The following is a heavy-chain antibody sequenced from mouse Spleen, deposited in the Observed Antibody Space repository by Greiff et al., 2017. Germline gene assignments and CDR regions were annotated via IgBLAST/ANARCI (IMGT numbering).Heavy chain of an antibody. CDR3: ARHLGNYEDYAMDY. V-gene: IGHV5-9-3*01. J-gene: IGHJ4*01. D-gene: IGHD2-1*01. CDR1: GFTFSSYA. CDR2: ISSGGSYT. Sequence: EVHLVESGGGLVKPGGSLKLSCAASGFTFSSYAMSWVRQTPEKRLEWVATISSGGSYTYYPDSVKGRFTISRDNAKNTLYLQMSSLRSEDTAMYYCARHLGNYEDYAMDYWGQGTSVTVSS.